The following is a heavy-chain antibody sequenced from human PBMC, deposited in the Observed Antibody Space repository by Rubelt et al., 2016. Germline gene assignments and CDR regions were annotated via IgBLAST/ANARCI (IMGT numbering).Heavy chain of an antibody. J-gene: IGHJ6*02. Sequence: QLHLHESGPGQVRPSETLSLTCTVSGDPINTNNYYWGWIRQPPGKGLQWIGSLFSGSTYYNPSLKSRVTISIDTSKNQFSLGLGSVTAAETAGYLCARVGRAGLLWDGWGQGTAVTVSS. V-gene: IGHV4-39*07. CDR2: LFSGST. CDR1: GDPINTNNYY. D-gene: IGHD3-10*01. CDR3: ARVGRAGLLWDG.